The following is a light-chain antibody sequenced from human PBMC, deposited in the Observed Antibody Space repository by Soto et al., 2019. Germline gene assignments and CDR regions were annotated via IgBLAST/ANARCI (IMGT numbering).Light chain of an antibody. V-gene: IGLV2-14*01. Sequence: QSVLTQPASVSGSPGQSITISCTGTSSDVGGYNYVSWYQQHPGKAPKLMIYEVSNRPSGVSNRFSGSKSGNTASLTISGLQAEDEADYYGSPYTSSSTWVFGGGTKLNVL. CDR3: SPYTSSSTWV. CDR2: EVS. J-gene: IGLJ3*02. CDR1: SSDVGGYNY.